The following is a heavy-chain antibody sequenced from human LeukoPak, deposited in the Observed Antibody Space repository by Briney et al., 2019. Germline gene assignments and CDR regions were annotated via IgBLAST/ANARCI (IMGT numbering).Heavy chain of an antibody. CDR2: ISGSGDST. Sequence: GGSLRLSCRASGFIFRHYAVNWVRQSPGKGLEWVSGISGSGDSTYYADSVKGRFTVSRDNSKNTLYLQMNSLTAADTAVYFCAKALGDWPTTLDYWGRGTQVTVSS. CDR3: AKALGDWPTTLDY. D-gene: IGHD3-16*01. J-gene: IGHJ4*02. CDR1: GFIFRHYA. V-gene: IGHV3-23*01.